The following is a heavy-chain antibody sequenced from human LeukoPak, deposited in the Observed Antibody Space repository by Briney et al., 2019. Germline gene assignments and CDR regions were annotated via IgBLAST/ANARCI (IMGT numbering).Heavy chain of an antibody. Sequence: PGGSLRLSCAAPGFTFSSYDMTWVRQAPGRGLEWGSSIRPSGDNTYYGDSVKGRFTISRDNSQKTVYIQMNNMRVDDTPLYYCARVAGWHWFDPWGQGTLVTVSS. CDR3: ARVAGWHWFDP. J-gene: IGHJ5*02. CDR1: GFTFSSYD. CDR2: IRPSGDNT. V-gene: IGHV3-23*01. D-gene: IGHD6-19*01.